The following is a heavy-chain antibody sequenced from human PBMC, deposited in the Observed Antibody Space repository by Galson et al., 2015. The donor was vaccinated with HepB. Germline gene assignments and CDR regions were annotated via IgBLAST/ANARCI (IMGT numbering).Heavy chain of an antibody. D-gene: IGHD3-10*01. J-gene: IGHJ4*02. CDR1: GGSISSGTYY. CDR3: ARGETGWLYGTGSRLDY. Sequence: TLSLTCTVSGGSISSGTYYWNWIRQPAEKGLEWLGRIFSRGTTNYKPSLGGRLAILGDTFQKQVSFGVNSVTASDTAVYYCARGETGWLYGTGSRLDYWGQGILVTVSS. CDR2: IFSRGTT. V-gene: IGHV4-61*02.